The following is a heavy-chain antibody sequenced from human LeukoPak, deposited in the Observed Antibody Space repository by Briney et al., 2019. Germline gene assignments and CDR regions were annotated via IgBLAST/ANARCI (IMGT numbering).Heavy chain of an antibody. CDR3: AKAGYSSSWHVYYFDY. V-gene: IGHV3-9*01. D-gene: IGHD6-13*01. Sequence: GGSLRLSCAASGFTFDDYAMHWVRQAPGKGLEWVSGISWNSGSIGYADSVEGRFTISRDNAKNSLYLQMNSLRAEDTALYYCAKAGYSSSWHVYYFDYWGQGTLVTVSS. J-gene: IGHJ4*02. CDR2: ISWNSGSI. CDR1: GFTFDDYA.